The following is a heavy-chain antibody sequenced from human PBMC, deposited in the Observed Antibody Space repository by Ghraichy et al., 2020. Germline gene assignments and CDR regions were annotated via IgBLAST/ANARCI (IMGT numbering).Heavy chain of an antibody. CDR2: IWEDGTTK. CDR3: VKDRSNTWALDY. J-gene: IGHJ4*02. D-gene: IGHD1-26*01. CDR1: GFTFSTCG. V-gene: IGHV3-30*02. Sequence: GESLRLSCAASGFTFSTCGMHWVRQAPGKGLEWVALIWEDGTTKFYADSMKGRFTISRDNSKNTVYLQMNSPRVVDTAVYYCVKDRSNTWALDYWGQGALVTVSS.